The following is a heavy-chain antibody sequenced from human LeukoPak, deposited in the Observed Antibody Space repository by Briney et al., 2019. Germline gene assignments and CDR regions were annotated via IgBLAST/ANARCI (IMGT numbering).Heavy chain of an antibody. CDR3: ARLAVDTDEVSYFDY. CDR1: GFTFSSYG. Sequence: PGGSLRLSCAASGFTFSSYGMNWVRQAPGKGLEWVSSITSSSTYIYYADSVKGRFTISRDNAKNSLYLQMNSLRAEVTAVYYCARLAVDTDEVSYFDYWGQGTLVTVSS. D-gene: IGHD5-18*01. J-gene: IGHJ4*02. V-gene: IGHV3-21*01. CDR2: ITSSSTYI.